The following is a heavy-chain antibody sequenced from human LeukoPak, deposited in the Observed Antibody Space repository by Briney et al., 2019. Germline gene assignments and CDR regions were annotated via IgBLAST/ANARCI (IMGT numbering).Heavy chain of an antibody. Sequence: QPGRSLRLSCAASGFTFSSYGMHWVRQAPGKGLEWVAVIWYDGSNKYYADSVKGRFTISRDNSKNTLYLQMNSLRAEDTAVYYCARGSRYSSSPPDYGMDVWGQGTTVTVSS. D-gene: IGHD6-13*01. J-gene: IGHJ6*02. CDR3: ARGSRYSSSPPDYGMDV. CDR1: GFTFSSYG. CDR2: IWYDGSNK. V-gene: IGHV3-33*01.